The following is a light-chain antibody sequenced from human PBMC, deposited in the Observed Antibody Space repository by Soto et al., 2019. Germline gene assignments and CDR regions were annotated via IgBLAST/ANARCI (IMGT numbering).Light chain of an antibody. Sequence: QSVLTQPPSASGSPGPSVTLSCTGTSSDVGAYDYVCWYQQHPGKAPKLMIYEVNKRPSGVPDRFSGSKSGNTASLTVSGLQAGDEADYYCSSFAANDNVVFGGGTKVTVL. CDR1: SSDVGAYDY. V-gene: IGLV2-8*01. CDR3: SSFAANDNVV. CDR2: EVN. J-gene: IGLJ3*02.